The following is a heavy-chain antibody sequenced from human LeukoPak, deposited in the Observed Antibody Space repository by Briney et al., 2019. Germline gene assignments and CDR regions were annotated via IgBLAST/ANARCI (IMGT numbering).Heavy chain of an antibody. D-gene: IGHD6-13*01. CDR1: GGSISSYY. CDR2: ISYTGST. J-gene: IGHJ5*02. CDR3: ARITYTRSWDRWFDP. V-gene: IGHV4-59*01. Sequence: SETLSLTCTVSGGSISSYYWSWIRQPPGKGLEWIGYISYTGSTNYNPSLESRVTISVDTSKNQFSLNLKSVTAADTAVYYCARITYTRSWDRWFDPWGQGTLVTVSS.